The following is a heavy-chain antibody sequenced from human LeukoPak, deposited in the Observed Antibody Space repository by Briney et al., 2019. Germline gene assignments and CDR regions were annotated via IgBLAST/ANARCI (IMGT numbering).Heavy chain of an antibody. CDR3: ASSHSNQWELMGIGS. CDR2: ISSSSSTI. D-gene: IGHD1-26*01. V-gene: IGHV3-48*04. J-gene: IGHJ5*02. Sequence: GGSLRLSCAASGFTFSSYSMNWVRQAPGKGLEWVSYISSSSSTIYYADSVKGRFTISRDNAKNSLYLQMNSLRAEDTAVYYCASSHSNQWELMGIGSWGQGTLVTVSS. CDR1: GFTFSSYS.